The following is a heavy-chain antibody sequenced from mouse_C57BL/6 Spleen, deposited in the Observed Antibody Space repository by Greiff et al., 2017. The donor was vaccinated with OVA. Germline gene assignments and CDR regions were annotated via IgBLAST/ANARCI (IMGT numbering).Heavy chain of an antibody. J-gene: IGHJ3*01. CDR1: GYTFTEYT. CDR2: FYPGSGSI. Sequence: VKLVESGAELVKPGASVKLSCKASGYTFTEYTIHWVKQRSGQGLEWIGWFYPGSGSIKYNEKFKDKATLTADKSSSTVYMELSRLTSEDSAVYFCARHDAIYYDHGGFAYWGQGTLVTVSA. V-gene: IGHV1-62-2*01. CDR3: ARHDAIYYDHGGFAY. D-gene: IGHD2-4*01.